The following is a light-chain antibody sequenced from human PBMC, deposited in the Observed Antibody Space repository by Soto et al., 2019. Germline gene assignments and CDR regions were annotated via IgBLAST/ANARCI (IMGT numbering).Light chain of an antibody. J-gene: IGKJ4*01. CDR1: QSIFFSPNNKNF. V-gene: IGKV4-1*01. CDR3: QQYYTTPLT. Sequence: DIVMTQSPDSLAVSLGERATINCKSSQSIFFSPNNKNFLAWYQQKPGQPPKLLIYWASTRESGVPDRFSASGSGTDFTLTISSLQAEDVAVYYCQQYYTTPLTFGGGTKVEIK. CDR2: WAS.